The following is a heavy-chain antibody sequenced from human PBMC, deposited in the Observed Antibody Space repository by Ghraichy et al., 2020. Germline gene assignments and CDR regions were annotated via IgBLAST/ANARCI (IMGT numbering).Heavy chain of an antibody. CDR1: GFTFSNAW. CDR3: TTDWGSGWYLGDY. CDR2: IKSNTDGGTT. V-gene: IGHV3-15*01. Sequence: GVLNISCAASGFTFSNAWMSWVRQAPGKGLEWIGRIKSNTDGGTTDYAAPVKGRFTISRDDSENTLYLQMNSLKTEDTAVYYCTTDWGSGWYLGDYWGQGTLVTVSS. D-gene: IGHD6-19*01. J-gene: IGHJ4*02.